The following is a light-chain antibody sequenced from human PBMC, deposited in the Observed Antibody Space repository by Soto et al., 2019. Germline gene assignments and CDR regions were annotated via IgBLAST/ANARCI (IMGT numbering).Light chain of an antibody. Sequence: EIVLTQSPGTLSLSPGERATLSCRASQSVSSRFLAWYQQKPGQAPRLLIYGTSSRATDIPDRFSGSGFGTDFTLTISRLEPEDFAVYYCQQYGSSPPWTFGQGTKVEI. CDR3: QQYGSSPPWT. V-gene: IGKV3-20*01. J-gene: IGKJ1*01. CDR1: QSVSSRF. CDR2: GTS.